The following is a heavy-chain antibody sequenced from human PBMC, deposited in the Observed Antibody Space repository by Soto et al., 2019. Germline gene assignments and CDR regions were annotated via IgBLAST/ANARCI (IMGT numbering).Heavy chain of an antibody. Sequence: SETLSLTCTVSGGSRSSYYWSWIRQPPGKRLEWIGYIYYTGTANYNPSLKSRVTISIDTSKSQFSLTLSSVTAADTAVYYCARFGDSGLRTDSWGQGTLVTVSS. CDR3: ARFGDSGLRTDS. V-gene: IGHV4-59*01. CDR2: IYYTGTA. J-gene: IGHJ4*02. D-gene: IGHD1-26*01. CDR1: GGSRSSYY.